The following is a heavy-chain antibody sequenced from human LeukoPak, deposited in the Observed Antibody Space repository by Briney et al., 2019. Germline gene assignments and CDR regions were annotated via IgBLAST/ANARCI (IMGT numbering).Heavy chain of an antibody. CDR1: GFTFSSYA. Sequence: GGSLRLSCVISGFTFSSYAMSWVRQAPGKGLEWVSGISAGGGSTYHADSVKGRITISRDNSKNTLYLQMNSLRAEDTAVYYCAKDGRSSTPGYWGQGTLVTVSS. V-gene: IGHV3-23*01. J-gene: IGHJ4*02. D-gene: IGHD2-2*01. CDR2: ISAGGGST. CDR3: AKDGRSSTPGY.